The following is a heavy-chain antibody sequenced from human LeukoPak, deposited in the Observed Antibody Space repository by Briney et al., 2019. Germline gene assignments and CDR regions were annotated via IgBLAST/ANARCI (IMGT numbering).Heavy chain of an antibody. Sequence: SVKVSCKASGGTFSSYAISWVRQAPGQGLEWMGGIIPIFGTASYAQKFQGRVTITADESTSTAYMELSSLRSEDTAVYYCARASEGHIVGATTEGDYWGQGTLVTVSS. V-gene: IGHV1-69*13. D-gene: IGHD1-26*01. CDR1: GGTFSSYA. CDR3: ARASEGHIVGATTEGDY. CDR2: IIPIFGTA. J-gene: IGHJ4*02.